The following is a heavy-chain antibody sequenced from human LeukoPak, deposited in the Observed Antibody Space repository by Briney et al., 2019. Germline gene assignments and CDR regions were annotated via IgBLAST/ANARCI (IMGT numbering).Heavy chain of an antibody. Sequence: GGSLRLSCAASGFTFSNAWMTWVRQAPGKGLEWVSALSGSGDSTYYADSVKGRFTISRDNSKNTLFLQMNSLRAEDTAVYYCAKSHASIWNVYDYWGQGTLVTVSS. CDR2: LSGSGDST. V-gene: IGHV3-23*01. CDR1: GFTFSNAW. D-gene: IGHD1-1*01. CDR3: AKSHASIWNVYDY. J-gene: IGHJ4*02.